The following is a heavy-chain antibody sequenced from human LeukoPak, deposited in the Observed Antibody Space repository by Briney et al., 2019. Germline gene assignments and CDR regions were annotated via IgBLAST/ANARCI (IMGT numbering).Heavy chain of an antibody. CDR3: ARVLLGVGAFDI. CDR2: INPNSGGT. V-gene: IGHV1-2*02. CDR1: GYTFTGYY. J-gene: IGHJ3*02. Sequence: ASVKVSCKASGYTFTGYYMHWVRQAPGQGLEWMEWINPNSGGTNYAQKFQGRVTMTRDTSISTAYMELSRLRSDDTAVYYCARVLLGVGAFDIWGQGTMVTVSS. D-gene: IGHD2/OR15-2a*01.